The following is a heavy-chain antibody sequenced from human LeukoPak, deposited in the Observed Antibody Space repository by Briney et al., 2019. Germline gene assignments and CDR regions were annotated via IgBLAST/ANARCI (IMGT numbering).Heavy chain of an antibody. J-gene: IGHJ4*02. Sequence: GGSLRLSCAASGFSFISYGMHWVRQAPGKGLEWVAVISFDGSTPSYADSVKGRFTISRDNSKNTLYLQMNSLRGEDSAVYYCAKDGYLGYCSSTSCSYFFDSWGQGTLVTVSS. D-gene: IGHD2-2*01. CDR3: AKDGYLGYCSSTSCSYFFDS. V-gene: IGHV3-30*18. CDR1: GFSFISYG. CDR2: ISFDGSTP.